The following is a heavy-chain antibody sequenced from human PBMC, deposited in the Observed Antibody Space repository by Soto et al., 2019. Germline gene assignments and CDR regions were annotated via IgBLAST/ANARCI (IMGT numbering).Heavy chain of an antibody. CDR1: GYSISSGYY. CDR3: AKLGVNHVPLAS. CDR2: IYHSGST. D-gene: IGHD3-16*01. J-gene: IGHJ4*02. V-gene: IGHV4-38-2*01. Sequence: SETLSLTCAVSGYSISSGYYWGWIRQPPGKGLEWIGSIYHSGSTYYNPSLKSRFTISVDTSKNQFSLKLNSVTAAETAVYYCAKLGVNHVPLASWGRGTPVPVS.